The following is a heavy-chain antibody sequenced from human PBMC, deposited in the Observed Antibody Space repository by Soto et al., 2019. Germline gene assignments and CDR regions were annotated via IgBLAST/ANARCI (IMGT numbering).Heavy chain of an antibody. Sequence: LRLSCAASGFTFDDYAMHWVRQAPGRGLEWVSGISWNSGSIGYADSVKGRFTISRDNAKNSLYLQMNSLRAEDTALYYCAKDIKDSSGWPTYYFDYWGQGTLVTVSS. D-gene: IGHD6-19*01. CDR2: ISWNSGSI. V-gene: IGHV3-9*01. J-gene: IGHJ4*02. CDR3: AKDIKDSSGWPTYYFDY. CDR1: GFTFDDYA.